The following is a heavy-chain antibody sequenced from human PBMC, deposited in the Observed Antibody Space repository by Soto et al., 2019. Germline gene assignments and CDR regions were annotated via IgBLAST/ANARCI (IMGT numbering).Heavy chain of an antibody. CDR3: ARGGSSSDNGMDV. D-gene: IGHD6-6*01. Sequence: VQLVESGGGLVQPGGSLRLSCAASGFSFSTYSMNWVRQAPGKGLEWVSYISSRSYTIYYIDSVKGRFTISRDNAKSSLYLQMNSLRDEDTAVYYCARGGSSSDNGMDVWGQGTTVTASS. V-gene: IGHV3-48*02. J-gene: IGHJ6*02. CDR2: ISSRSYTI. CDR1: GFSFSTYS.